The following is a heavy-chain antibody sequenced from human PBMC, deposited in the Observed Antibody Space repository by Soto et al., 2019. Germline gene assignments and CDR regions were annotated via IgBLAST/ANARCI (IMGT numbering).Heavy chain of an antibody. CDR3: ARESEDLTSNFDY. CDR1: GFTFSSYA. Sequence: GGSLRLSCAASGFTFSSYAMIWIRQVPGKGLEWVSGLYGSGRGIHYADSVKGRFTISRDNAKNSLHLEMNSLRAEDTAVYYCARESEDLTSNFDYWGHGTLVTVSS. V-gene: IGHV3-21*06. J-gene: IGHJ4*01. CDR2: LYGSGRGI.